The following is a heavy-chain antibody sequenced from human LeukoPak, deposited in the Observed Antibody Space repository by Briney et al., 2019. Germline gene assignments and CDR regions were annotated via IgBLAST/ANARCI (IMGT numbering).Heavy chain of an antibody. Sequence: GGSLRLSCAASGFTFSNYWMSWVRQAPGKGLEWVANIKQDRSEKYYVDSVKGRFTISRDNAKNSLYLQMNSLRAEDTAVYYCARLNSGSYSADYWGQGTLVTVSS. V-gene: IGHV3-7*03. CDR1: GFTFSNYW. CDR3: ARLNSGSYSADY. J-gene: IGHJ4*02. D-gene: IGHD1-26*01. CDR2: IKQDRSEK.